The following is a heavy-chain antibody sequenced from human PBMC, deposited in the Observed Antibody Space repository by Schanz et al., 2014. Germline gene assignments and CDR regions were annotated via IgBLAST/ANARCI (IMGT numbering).Heavy chain of an antibody. CDR2: IGTSGGT. V-gene: IGHV3-23*04. J-gene: IGHJ4*02. CDR3: ARGLIAAAGGAFDY. D-gene: IGHD6-13*01. Sequence: EVQLVESGGGLVQPGGSLKLSCAASGLIFSNYVMSWVRQAPGKGLEWVSTIGTSGGTNYAESVKGRFTISRDNSKNTLYLQMNSLRAEDTAVYYCARGLIAAAGGAFDYWGQGTLVAVSA. CDR1: GLIFSNYV.